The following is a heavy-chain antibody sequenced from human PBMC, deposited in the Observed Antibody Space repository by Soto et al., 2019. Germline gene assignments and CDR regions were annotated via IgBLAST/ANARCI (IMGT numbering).Heavy chain of an antibody. D-gene: IGHD1-26*01. J-gene: IGHJ6*03. CDR1: GGSIGSYY. V-gene: IGHV4-59*01. CDR2: IYYSGST. Sequence: SETLSLTCTVSGGSIGSYYWSWIRQPPGKGLEWIGYIYYSGSTNYNPSLKSRVTISVDTSKNQFSLELSSVTAADTAVYYCARGAGDMDVWGKGTTVTVSS. CDR3: ARGAGDMDV.